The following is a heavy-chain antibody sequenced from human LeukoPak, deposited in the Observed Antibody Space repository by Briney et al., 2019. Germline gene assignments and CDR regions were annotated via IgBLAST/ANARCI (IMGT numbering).Heavy chain of an antibody. Sequence: PSETLSLTCTVSGYSISSGYYWGWIRQPPGKGLEWIGSVYHSGSTYYNPSLKSRVTISVDTSKNQFPLKLSSVTAADTAVYYCARGYCSGGGCYLSWFDPWGQGTRVTVSS. CDR2: VYHSGST. V-gene: IGHV4-38-2*02. CDR3: ARGYCSGGGCYLSWFDP. CDR1: GYSISSGYY. J-gene: IGHJ5*02. D-gene: IGHD2-15*01.